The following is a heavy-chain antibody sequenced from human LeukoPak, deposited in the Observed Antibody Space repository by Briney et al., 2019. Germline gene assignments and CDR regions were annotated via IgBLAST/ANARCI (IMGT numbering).Heavy chain of an antibody. D-gene: IGHD3-16*01. CDR1: GFTFSNYG. V-gene: IGHV3-23*01. Sequence: GGSLRLSCVASGFTFSNYGMNWVRQAPGKGLEWVSIINCGVGITYYADSVKGRFTLSRDNSKNTLYLQMNSLRAEDTAVYYCAKGDYYDLDYWGQGTLVTVST. CDR2: INCGVGIT. J-gene: IGHJ4*02. CDR3: AKGDYYDLDY.